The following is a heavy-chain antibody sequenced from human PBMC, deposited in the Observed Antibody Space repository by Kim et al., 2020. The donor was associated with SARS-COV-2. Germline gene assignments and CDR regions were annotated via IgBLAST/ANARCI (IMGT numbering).Heavy chain of an antibody. Sequence: GGSLRLSCAASGFTFSSYGMHWVRQAPGKGLEWVAVIWYDGSNKNYADSVKGRFTISRDNSKNTLYLQMNSLRAEDTAVYYCARDLGYGSGSYYFDYWGQGTLVTVSS. CDR1: GFTFSSYG. J-gene: IGHJ4*02. CDR2: IWYDGSNK. CDR3: ARDLGYGSGSYYFDY. V-gene: IGHV3-33*01. D-gene: IGHD3-10*01.